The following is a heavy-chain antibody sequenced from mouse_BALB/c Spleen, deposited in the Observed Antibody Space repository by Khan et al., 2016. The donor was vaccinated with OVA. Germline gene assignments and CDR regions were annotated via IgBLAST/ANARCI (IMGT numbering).Heavy chain of an antibody. CDR2: IGPGSSNA. CDR3: AMDDYYGRICYAIDY. D-gene: IGHD1-1*01. V-gene: IGHV1S41*01. CDR1: GYTFTSYW. Sequence: DLVKPGASVKLSCKASGYTFTSYWINWIKQRPGQGLEWIGRIGPGSSNAYYNDMFKDKATLTVDTSSNTAHIQLSSLSSEDSAVYFCAMDDYYGRICYAIDYWGQGTSGTVSA. J-gene: IGHJ4*01.